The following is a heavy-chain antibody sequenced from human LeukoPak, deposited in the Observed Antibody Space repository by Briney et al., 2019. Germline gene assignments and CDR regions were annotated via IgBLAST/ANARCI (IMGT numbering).Heavy chain of an antibody. Sequence: GASVKVSCKASGGTFSSYAISWVRQAPGQGLEWMGRIIPILGIANYAQKFQGRVTVTADKSTSTAYMELSSLRSEDTAVYYCARAAAGLDAFDIWGQGTMVTVSS. V-gene: IGHV1-69*04. CDR2: IIPILGIA. CDR3: ARAAAGLDAFDI. D-gene: IGHD6-13*01. CDR1: GGTFSSYA. J-gene: IGHJ3*02.